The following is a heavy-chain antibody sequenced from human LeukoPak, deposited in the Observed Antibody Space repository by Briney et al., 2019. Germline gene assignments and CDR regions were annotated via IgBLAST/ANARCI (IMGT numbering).Heavy chain of an antibody. Sequence: PGGSLRLSCVASGFTFSGSSMHWVRQASGKGLEWVGRIRSKTNSYATAYAASMKARFTIPRDDSKNTAFLQMNSLKIEDTAVYYCAKGTSSGSYHPLVGYFDYWGQGTLVTVSS. CDR2: IRSKTNSYAT. CDR3: AKGTSSGSYHPLVGYFDY. V-gene: IGHV3-73*01. CDR1: GFTFSGSS. D-gene: IGHD3-10*01. J-gene: IGHJ4*02.